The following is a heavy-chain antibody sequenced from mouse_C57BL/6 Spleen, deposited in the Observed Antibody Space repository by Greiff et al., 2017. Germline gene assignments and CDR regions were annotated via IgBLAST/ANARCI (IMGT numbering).Heavy chain of an antibody. CDR2: IYPSDSET. CDR3: AREGYYDYDLYYLDY. D-gene: IGHD2-4*01. V-gene: IGHV1-61*01. CDR1: GYTFTSYW. J-gene: IGHJ2*01. Sequence: QVQLQQPGAELVRPGSSVTLTCKASGYTFTSYWMDWVKQRPGQGLEWIGNIYPSDSETHYNQKLKDKDTLTVDKSSSTSYMQLSSLTSEDYAVYYCAREGYYDYDLYYLDYWGQGTTLTVSS.